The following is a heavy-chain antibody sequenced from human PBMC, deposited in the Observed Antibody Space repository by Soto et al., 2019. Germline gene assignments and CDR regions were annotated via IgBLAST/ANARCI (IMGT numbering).Heavy chain of an antibody. V-gene: IGHV1-3*01. CDR2: XXPXNXXX. CDR1: GYTFTRYT. D-gene: IGHD2-15*01. J-gene: IGHJ5*02. Sequence: GASVKVSCKASGYTFTRYTMNWVRQAPGQRLEWXGXXXPXNXXXKXXXXFQDRVIITRDTSASTAYMDLSSLRSEDTAVYYCARGIATGQLDPWGQGTLVTVSS. CDR3: ARGIATGQLDP.